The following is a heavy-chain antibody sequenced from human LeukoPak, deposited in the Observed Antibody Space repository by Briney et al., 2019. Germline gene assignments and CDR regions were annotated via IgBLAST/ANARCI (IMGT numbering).Heavy chain of an antibody. Sequence: GGSLRLSCAASGFTFSSYGMHWVRQAPGKGLEWVAFIRYDGSNKYYADSVKGRFTISRDNSKNTLYLQMNSLRAEDTAVYYCARDDDYSNCEFDYWGQGTLVTVSS. CDR3: ARDDDYSNCEFDY. CDR2: IRYDGSNK. CDR1: GFTFSSYG. V-gene: IGHV3-30*02. D-gene: IGHD4-11*01. J-gene: IGHJ4*02.